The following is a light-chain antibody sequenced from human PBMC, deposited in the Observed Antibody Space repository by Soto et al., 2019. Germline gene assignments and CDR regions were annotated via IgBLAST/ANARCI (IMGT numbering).Light chain of an antibody. Sequence: DIQMTQSPSTLSASVGDRVTITCRASQTISSWLAWYQQKPGKAPKLLIYKASSLESGVSSRFSCSGSGTEFTLTISSLQSADFATYYFQQYSSYPWTFAQGTMAEFK. CDR3: QQYSSYPWT. CDR2: KAS. J-gene: IGKJ1*01. V-gene: IGKV1-5*03. CDR1: QTISSW.